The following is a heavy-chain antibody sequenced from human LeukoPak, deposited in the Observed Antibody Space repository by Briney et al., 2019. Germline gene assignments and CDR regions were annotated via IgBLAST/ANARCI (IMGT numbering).Heavy chain of an antibody. CDR2: INPSGGST. CDR3: ARVTFPANYYDSSGYYYSP. J-gene: IGHJ5*02. V-gene: IGHV1-46*01. CDR1: GYTFTSYY. Sequence: EASVKVSCKASGYTFTSYYMHWVRQAPGQGLEWMGIINPSGGSTSYAQKFQGRVTMTRDTSTSTVYMELRSLRSEDTAVYYCARVTFPANYYDSSGYYYSPWGQGTLVTVSS. D-gene: IGHD3-22*01.